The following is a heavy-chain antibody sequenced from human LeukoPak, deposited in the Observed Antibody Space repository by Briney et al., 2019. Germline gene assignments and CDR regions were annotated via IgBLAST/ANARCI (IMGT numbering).Heavy chain of an antibody. D-gene: IGHD6-19*01. V-gene: IGHV3-66*01. J-gene: IGHJ6*02. CDR3: VRDRWPGLGDF. CDR1: GFIVSENY. CDR2: VYSGGLA. Sequence: GGSLRLSCAASGFIVSENYMSWVRQAPGKGLEWVSTVYSGGLAFYADPVKGRFTISRDNSKNTLYLQMSSLRAEDTAVYYCVRDRWPGLGDFWGQGTTVTVSS.